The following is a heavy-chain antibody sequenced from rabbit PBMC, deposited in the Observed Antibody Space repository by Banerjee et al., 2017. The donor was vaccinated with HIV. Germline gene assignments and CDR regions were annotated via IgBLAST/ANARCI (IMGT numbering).Heavy chain of an antibody. CDR3: ARGLLIGDL. J-gene: IGHJ4*01. D-gene: IGHD4-2*01. CDR2: IYTTSGST. Sequence: QSLEESGGGLVKPGGTLTLTCKASGIDFSSYYRMCWVRQAPGRGLELIACIYTTSGSTWYASWAKGRFTISETSSTTVTLQMTSLTAADTATYFCARGLLIGDLWGPGTLVTVS. V-gene: IGHV1S40*01. CDR1: GIDFSSYYR.